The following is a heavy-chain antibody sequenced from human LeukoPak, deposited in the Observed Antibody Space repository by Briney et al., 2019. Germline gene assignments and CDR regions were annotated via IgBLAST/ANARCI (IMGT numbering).Heavy chain of an antibody. J-gene: IGHJ3*02. CDR1: RFTFSSYG. CDR2: ISYDGSNK. D-gene: IGHD5-12*01. CDR3: AKAGATKDAFDI. Sequence: GGSLRLSCAASRFTFSSYGMHWVRQAPGKGLEWVAVISYDGSNKYYADSVKGRFTISRDNSKNTLYLQMNRLRPEDTAVYYCAKAGATKDAFDIWGQGTMVTVSS. V-gene: IGHV3-30*18.